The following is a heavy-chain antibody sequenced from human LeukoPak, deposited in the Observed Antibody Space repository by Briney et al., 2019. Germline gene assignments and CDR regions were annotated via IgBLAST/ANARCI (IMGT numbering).Heavy chain of an antibody. CDR3: ARDRLHDHAFDI. J-gene: IGHJ3*02. V-gene: IGHV1-69*05. CDR1: GGTFSSYA. Sequence: SVKVSCKASGGTFSSYAISWVRQAPGQGLEWMGGIIPIFGTANYAQKFQGRVTITTDESTSTAYMELSSLRSEDTAVYYCARDRLHDHAFDIWGQGTMVTVSS. CDR2: IIPIFGTA. D-gene: IGHD1-1*01.